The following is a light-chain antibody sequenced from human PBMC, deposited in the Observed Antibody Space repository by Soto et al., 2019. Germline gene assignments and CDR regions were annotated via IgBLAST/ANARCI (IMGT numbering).Light chain of an antibody. V-gene: IGKV1-5*03. CDR2: KAS. CDR3: QHYNSYGT. Sequence: DIQMTQSPSTLSASVGDRVTITCRASQSIKNWLAWYQQKPGEAPKLLIYKASTLESGVPSRFSGSGSGTEFTLTISSLQPDDFATYYCQHYNSYGTFGQGTKVDI. J-gene: IGKJ1*01. CDR1: QSIKNW.